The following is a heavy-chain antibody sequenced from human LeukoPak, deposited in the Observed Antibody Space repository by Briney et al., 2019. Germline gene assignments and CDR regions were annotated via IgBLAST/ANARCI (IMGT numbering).Heavy chain of an antibody. V-gene: IGHV3-23*01. D-gene: IGHD3-10*01. J-gene: IGHJ4*02. CDR1: GFTFSSYA. CDR3: AKAELGGSGSYYNVY. Sequence: GGSLRLSCAASGFTFSSYAMSWVRQAPGKGLEWVSAISGSGGSTYYADSVKGRFTISRDNSKNTLCLQMNSLRAEDTAVYYCAKAELGGSGSYYNVYWGQGTLVTVSS. CDR2: ISGSGGST.